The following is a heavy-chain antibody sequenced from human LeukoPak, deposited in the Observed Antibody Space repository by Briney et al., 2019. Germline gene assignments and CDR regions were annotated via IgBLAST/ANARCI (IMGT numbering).Heavy chain of an antibody. D-gene: IGHD3-16*01. J-gene: IGHJ4*02. CDR1: GFTFINYW. CDR2: IKQDGSEK. V-gene: IGHV3-7*01. CDR3: VRLGGRNGFDY. Sequence: GGSLRLSCAASGFTFINYWMSWVRQAPGKGLEWVASIKQDGSEKYYVDSVKGRFTISGDNTKNSLYLQMNSLRAEDTAVYYCVRLGGRNGFDYWGQGTLVTVSS.